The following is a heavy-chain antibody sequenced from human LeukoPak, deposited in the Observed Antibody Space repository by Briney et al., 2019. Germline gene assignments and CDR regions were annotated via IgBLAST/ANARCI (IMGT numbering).Heavy chain of an antibody. V-gene: IGHV3-21*01. Sequence: GGSLRLSCAASGFTFSSYSMNWVRQAPGKGLEWVSSISSSSYIYYADSVKGRFTISRDNAKNSLCLQMNSLRAEDTAVYYCARDGNGIAAAADYWGQGTLVTVSS. CDR2: ISSSSYI. D-gene: IGHD6-13*01. J-gene: IGHJ4*02. CDR3: ARDGNGIAAAADY. CDR1: GFTFSSYS.